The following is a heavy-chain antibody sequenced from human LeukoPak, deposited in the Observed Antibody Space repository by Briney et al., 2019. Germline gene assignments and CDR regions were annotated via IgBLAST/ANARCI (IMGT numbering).Heavy chain of an antibody. V-gene: IGHV1-46*01. Sequence: VASVKASCKASGYTFTSYYMHWVRQAPGQGLEWMGIINPSGGSTSYAQKFQGRVTMTRDTSTSTVYMELSSLRSEDTAVYYCARAPYYDFWSGYYTGDYYYYMDVWGKGTTVTVSS. CDR2: INPSGGST. CDR1: GYTFTSYY. J-gene: IGHJ6*03. D-gene: IGHD3-3*01. CDR3: ARAPYYDFWSGYYTGDYYYYMDV.